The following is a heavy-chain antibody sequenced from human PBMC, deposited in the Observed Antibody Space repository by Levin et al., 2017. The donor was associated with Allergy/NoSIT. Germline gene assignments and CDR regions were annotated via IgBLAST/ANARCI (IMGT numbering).Heavy chain of an antibody. Sequence: GGSLRLSCAASGFTFDDYAMHWVRQAPGKGLEWVSGISWNSGSIGYADSVKGRFTISRDNAKNSLYLQMNSLRAEDTALYYCAKALAGTDAFDIWGQGTMVTVSS. D-gene: IGHD6-19*01. J-gene: IGHJ3*02. CDR1: GFTFDDYA. CDR3: AKALAGTDAFDI. V-gene: IGHV3-9*01. CDR2: ISWNSGSI.